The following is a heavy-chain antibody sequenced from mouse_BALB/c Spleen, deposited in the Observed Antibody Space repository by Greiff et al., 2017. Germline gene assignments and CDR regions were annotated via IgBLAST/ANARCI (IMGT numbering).Heavy chain of an antibody. CDR3: ARYIDSSGYVGAMDY. J-gene: IGHJ4*01. V-gene: IGHV2-9*02. CDR1: GFSLTSYG. Sequence: VKLMESGPGLVAPSQSLSITCTASGFSLTSYGVHWVRQPPGKGLEWLGVIWAGGSTNYNSALMSRLSISKDNSKSQVFLKMNSLQTDDTAMYYCARYIDSSGYVGAMDYWGQGTSVTVSS. CDR2: IWAGGST. D-gene: IGHD3-2*01.